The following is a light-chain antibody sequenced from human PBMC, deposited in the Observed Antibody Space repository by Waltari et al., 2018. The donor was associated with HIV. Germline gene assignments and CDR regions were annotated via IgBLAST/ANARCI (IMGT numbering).Light chain of an antibody. Sequence: QSALTQPASVSGSLGQSITFSCTGTSSDIGSYNYVSWYQQHPGKAPKIIIYDVTNRPSGVSNRFSGSKSGNTASLTISGLQAEDEADYYYTSFTSSSAWVFGGGTMLTVL. CDR1: SSDIGSYNY. V-gene: IGLV2-14*03. J-gene: IGLJ3*02. CDR3: TSFTSSSAWV. CDR2: DVT.